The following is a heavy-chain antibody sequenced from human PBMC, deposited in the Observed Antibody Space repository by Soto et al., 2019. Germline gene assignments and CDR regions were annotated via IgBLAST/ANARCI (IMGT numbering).Heavy chain of an antibody. CDR2: IRGEDYGGTT. CDR3: TRVVAAAGDH. J-gene: IGHJ4*02. D-gene: IGHD6-13*01. CDR1: GFTFGAYT. Sequence: EVQVVESGGAWVQPGRSLRLSCSTSGFTFGAYTMTWFRQAPGKGLEWVAFIRGEDYGGTTEYAASVKGRFTVSRDNSKGVAYWEMNNLKSDDTAVYYCTRVVAAAGDHWGRGTLVTVSS. V-gene: IGHV3-49*03.